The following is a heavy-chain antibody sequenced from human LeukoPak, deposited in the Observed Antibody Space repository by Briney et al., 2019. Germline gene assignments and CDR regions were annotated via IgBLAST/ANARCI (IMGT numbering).Heavy chain of an antibody. CDR1: GFTFSSYA. J-gene: IGHJ4*02. V-gene: IGHV3-23*01. CDR2: ISASGGST. Sequence: GGSLRLSCAASGFTFSSYAMSWVRQAPGKGLEWVSGISASGGSTYYADSVKGRFTISRDNSKNTLYLQMNSLRAEDTAVYYCAKYSSGWCFEYWGQGTLVTVSP. CDR3: AKYSSGWCFEY. D-gene: IGHD6-19*01.